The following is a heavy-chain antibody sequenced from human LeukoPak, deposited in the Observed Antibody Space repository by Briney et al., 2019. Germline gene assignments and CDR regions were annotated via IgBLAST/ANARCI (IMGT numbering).Heavy chain of an antibody. CDR2: TSSSGRTI. V-gene: IGHV3-48*03. CDR1: GFTFSSYE. CDR3: ARRAIAEGFDY. J-gene: IGHJ4*02. D-gene: IGHD6-13*01. Sequence: GGSLRLSCAVSGFTFSSYEMNWVRQAPGKGLEWVSYTSSSGRTIYYADSVRGRFTISRDNAKNSLYLQMNSLRVEDMAVYYCARRAIAEGFDYWGQGTLVTVSS.